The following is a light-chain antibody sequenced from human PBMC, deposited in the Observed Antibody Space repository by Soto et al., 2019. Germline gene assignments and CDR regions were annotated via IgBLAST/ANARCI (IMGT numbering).Light chain of an antibody. CDR3: QQSYSTPLT. V-gene: IGKV4-1*01. CDR1: QSVLYSSNNKNY. CDR2: WAS. J-gene: IGKJ4*01. Sequence: DIVMTQSHAYLAVSLGERATINCKSSQSVLYSSNNKNYLAWYQQKPGQPPKLLIYWASTRESGVPDRFSGSGSGTDFTLTISSLQAEDVAVYYCQQSYSTPLTFAGGTKVDIK.